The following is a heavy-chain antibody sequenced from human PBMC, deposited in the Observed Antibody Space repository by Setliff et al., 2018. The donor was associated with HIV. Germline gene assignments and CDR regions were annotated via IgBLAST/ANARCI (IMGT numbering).Heavy chain of an antibody. CDR1: GGSISSSSYY. Sequence: PSETLSLTCTVSGGSISSSSYYWGWIRQPPGKGLEWIGSIYYSGSTYYNPSLKSRVTISVDKSKNQFSLKLSSVTATDTAVYYCARSITMIIVAPGAFDIWGQGTMVTV. D-gene: IGHD3-22*01. CDR2: IYYSGST. J-gene: IGHJ3*02. CDR3: ARSITMIIVAPGAFDI. V-gene: IGHV4-39*07.